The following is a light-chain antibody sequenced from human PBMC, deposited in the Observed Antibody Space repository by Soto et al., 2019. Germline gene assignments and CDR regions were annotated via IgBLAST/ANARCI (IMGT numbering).Light chain of an antibody. CDR3: QKYDSVPLT. V-gene: IGKV1-27*01. J-gene: IGKJ4*01. Sequence: DIQMTQSPSSLTASIGDRVTISCRASQGFSNSLAWYQQKPGKVPTLLIYGASILQSGVPSRFSGSGSGTEFTLTISCLQPEDVATYFCQKYDSVPLTFGGGTKVVIK. CDR2: GAS. CDR1: QGFSNS.